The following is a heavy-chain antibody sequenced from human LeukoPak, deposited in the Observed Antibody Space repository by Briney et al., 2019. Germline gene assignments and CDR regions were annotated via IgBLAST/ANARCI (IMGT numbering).Heavy chain of an antibody. Sequence: GGSLRLSCAASGFTFSNFEMNWVRQTPGKGLEWISYISSSGTSSSDGNSVQYADSVKGRFTISRDNAKNSLFLQMNSLRVEDTAVYYCVREKYNYDCDYWGQGTLVTVSS. J-gene: IGHJ4*02. CDR3: VREKYNYDCDY. CDR1: GFTFSNFE. D-gene: IGHD3-16*01. CDR2: ISSSGTSSSDGNSV. V-gene: IGHV3-48*03.